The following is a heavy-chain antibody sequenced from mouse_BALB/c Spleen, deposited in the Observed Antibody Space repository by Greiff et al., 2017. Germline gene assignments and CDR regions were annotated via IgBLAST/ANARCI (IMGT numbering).Heavy chain of an antibody. CDR1: GFTFSSYT. J-gene: IGHJ2*01. V-gene: IGHV5-6-4*01. CDR3: TRDHYYGSRNFDY. D-gene: IGHD1-1*01. Sequence: EVKVVESGGGLVKPGGSLKLSCAASGFTFSSYTMSWVRQTPEKRLEWVATISSGGSYTYYPDSVKGRFTISRDNAKNTLYLQMSSLKSEDTAMYYCTRDHYYGSRNFDYWGQGTTLTVSS. CDR2: ISSGGSYT.